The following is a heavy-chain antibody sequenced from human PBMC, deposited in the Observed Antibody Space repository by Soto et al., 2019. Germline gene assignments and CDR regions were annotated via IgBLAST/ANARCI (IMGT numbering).Heavy chain of an antibody. V-gene: IGHV4-30-4*01. J-gene: IGHJ5*02. CDR3: ARSYYGSGSFTRFDP. D-gene: IGHD3-10*01. CDR1: GGSISSGDYY. CDR2: IYYSGST. Sequence: SETLSLTCTVSGGSISSGDYYWSWIRQPPGKGLEWIGYIYYSGSTYYNPSLKSRVTISVDTSKNQFSLKLSSVTAADTAVYYCARSYYGSGSFTRFDPWGQGTLVTVSS.